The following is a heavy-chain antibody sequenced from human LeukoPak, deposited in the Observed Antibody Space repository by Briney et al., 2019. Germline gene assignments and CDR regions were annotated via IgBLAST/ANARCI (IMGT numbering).Heavy chain of an antibody. CDR2: ISSSSYI. CDR1: GFAFSSYS. Sequence: PGGSLRLSRAASGFAFSSYSMNWVRQAPGKGLEWVSSISSSSYIYYADSVKGRFTISRDNAKNSLYLQMNSLRAEDTAVYYCARDRRIQLWDYYFDYWGQGTLVTVSS. J-gene: IGHJ4*02. D-gene: IGHD5-18*01. CDR3: ARDRRIQLWDYYFDY. V-gene: IGHV3-21*01.